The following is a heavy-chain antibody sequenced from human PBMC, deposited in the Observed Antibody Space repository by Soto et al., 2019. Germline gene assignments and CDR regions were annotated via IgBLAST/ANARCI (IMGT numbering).Heavy chain of an antibody. CDR1: GYTFTSYG. CDR3: ARDRGDYYDSSGYYLDAFDI. Sequence: ASVKVSCKASGYTFTSYGISWVRQAPGQGLEWMGWISAYNGNTNYAQKLQGRVTMTTDTSTSTAYMELRSLRSDDTAVYYCARDRGDYYDSSGYYLDAFDIWGQGTMVTVSS. CDR2: ISAYNGNT. J-gene: IGHJ3*02. D-gene: IGHD3-22*01. V-gene: IGHV1-18*01.